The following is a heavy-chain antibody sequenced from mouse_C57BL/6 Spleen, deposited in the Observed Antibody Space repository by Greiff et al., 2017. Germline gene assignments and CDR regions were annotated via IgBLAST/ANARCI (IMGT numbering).Heavy chain of an antibody. V-gene: IGHV1-69*01. CDR3: ARSRGVVAICY. CDR2: IDPSDSYT. Sequence: QVQLQQPGAELVMPGASVKLSCKASGYTFTSYWMHWVKQRPGQGLEWIGEIDPSDSYTNYNQKFKGKSTLTVDKSSSTAYMQLSSLTSADSAVYYCARSRGVVAICYWGHGTTLTVA. CDR1: GYTFTSYW. D-gene: IGHD1-1*01. J-gene: IGHJ2*01.